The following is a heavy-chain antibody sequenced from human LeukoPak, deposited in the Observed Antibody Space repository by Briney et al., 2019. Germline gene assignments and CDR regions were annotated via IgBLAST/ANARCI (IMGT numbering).Heavy chain of an antibody. D-gene: IGHD4-11*01. CDR2: IYHSGST. J-gene: IGHJ4*02. Sequence: PSETLSLTCAVSGYSISSGYYWGWIRQPPGKGLEWIGSIYHSGSTYYNLSLKSRVTISVDTSKNQFSLKLSSVTAADTAVYYCARLQGYFDYRGQGTLVTVSS. CDR1: GYSISSGYY. CDR3: ARLQGYFDY. V-gene: IGHV4-38-2*01.